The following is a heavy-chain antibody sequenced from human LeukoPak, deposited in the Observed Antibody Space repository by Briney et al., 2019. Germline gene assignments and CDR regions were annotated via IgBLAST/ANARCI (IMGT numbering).Heavy chain of an antibody. J-gene: IGHJ4*02. CDR1: GGSFSGYY. CDR3: ARRNRGYNSFY. D-gene: IGHD5-24*01. V-gene: IGHV4-34*01. Sequence: SETLSLTCAVYGGSFSGYYWSWLRQPPGKGLEWIGEINHSGSTNYNPSLKSRVTISVETSKNQFSLKLSSVTAADTAVYYCARRNRGYNSFYWGQGTLVTVSS. CDR2: INHSGST.